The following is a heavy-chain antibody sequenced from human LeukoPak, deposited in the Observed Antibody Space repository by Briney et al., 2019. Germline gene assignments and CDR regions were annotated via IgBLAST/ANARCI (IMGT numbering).Heavy chain of an antibody. CDR1: GFTFSSYA. V-gene: IGHV3-23*01. CDR2: ISGSGGST. D-gene: IGHD2-2*01. Sequence: GGSLRLSCAASGFTFSSYAMSWVRQAPGKGLEWVSAISGSGGSTYYADSVKGRFTISRDNSKNTLYLQMNSLRAEDTAVYYCASEIVAVPAAIPWGVDYWGQGTLVTVSS. CDR3: ASEIVAVPAAIPWGVDY. J-gene: IGHJ4*02.